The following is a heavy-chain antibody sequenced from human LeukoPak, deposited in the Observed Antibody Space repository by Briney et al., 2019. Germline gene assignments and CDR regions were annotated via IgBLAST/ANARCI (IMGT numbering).Heavy chain of an antibody. V-gene: IGHV3-21*01. CDR2: ISSSSSYI. CDR1: GFTFNNYW. D-gene: IGHD4-23*01. Sequence: GGSLRLSCAASGFTFNNYWMHWVRQAPGKGLEWVSSISSSSSYIYYADSVKGRFTISRDNAKNSLYLQMNSLRAEDTAVYYCARASGYGGNPSFDYWGQGTLVTVSS. CDR3: ARASGYGGNPSFDY. J-gene: IGHJ4*02.